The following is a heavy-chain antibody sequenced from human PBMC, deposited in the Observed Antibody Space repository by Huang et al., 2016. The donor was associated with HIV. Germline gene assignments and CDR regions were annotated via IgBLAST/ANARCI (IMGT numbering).Heavy chain of an antibody. Sequence: QVQLQESGPGLVKPSETLSLTCTVSGGSMSSYYWSWIRQPPGKGLEWIGYIYYSGSNNYNPSRKSRVTISVDTSKNQFSLRLSSVTAADTAVYYCASASIAARRWFDPWGQGSLVTVSS. CDR2: IYYSGSN. CDR1: GGSMSSYY. V-gene: IGHV4-59*01. D-gene: IGHD6-6*01. CDR3: ASASIAARRWFDP. J-gene: IGHJ5*02.